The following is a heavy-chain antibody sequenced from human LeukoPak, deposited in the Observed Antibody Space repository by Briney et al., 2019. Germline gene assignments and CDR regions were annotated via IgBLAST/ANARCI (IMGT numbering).Heavy chain of an antibody. J-gene: IGHJ4*02. CDR1: GFTFSSYA. CDR3: AKDGYYYGSGSYYFDY. Sequence: GGSLRLSCAASGFTFSSYAMSWVRQAPGKGLEWVSAISGSGGSTYYADSVKGRFTISRDNSKSTLYLQMNSLRAEDTAVYYCAKDGYYYGSGSYYFDYWGQGTLVTVSS. D-gene: IGHD3-10*01. CDR2: ISGSGGST. V-gene: IGHV3-23*01.